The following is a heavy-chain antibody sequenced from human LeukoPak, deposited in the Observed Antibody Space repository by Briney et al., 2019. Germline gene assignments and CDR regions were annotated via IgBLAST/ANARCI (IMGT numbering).Heavy chain of an antibody. CDR2: INHSGST. CDR3: ASRSPYMVRGVFDY. J-gene: IGHJ4*02. Sequence: KTSETLSLTCAVYGGSFSGYYWSWIRQPPGKGLEWIGEINHSGSTNYNPSLKSRVTISVDTSKNQFSLKLSSVTAADTAVYYCASRSPYMVRGVFDYWGQGTLVTVSS. D-gene: IGHD3-10*01. CDR1: GGSFSGYY. V-gene: IGHV4-34*01.